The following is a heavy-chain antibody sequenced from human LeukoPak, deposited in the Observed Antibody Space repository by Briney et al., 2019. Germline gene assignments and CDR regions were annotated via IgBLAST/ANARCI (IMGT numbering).Heavy chain of an antibody. J-gene: IGHJ4*02. D-gene: IGHD1-26*01. V-gene: IGHV3-21*01. Sequence: GGSLRLSCAASGFTFSSYSMNWVRQAPGKGLEWVSSITSSNNYIYYGDSVKGRFTISRDDAKNSLFLQMNSLRAEDTAIYYCARQSLGASGLDHWGQGVLVTVSS. CDR1: GFTFSSYS. CDR2: ITSSNNYI. CDR3: ARQSLGASGLDH.